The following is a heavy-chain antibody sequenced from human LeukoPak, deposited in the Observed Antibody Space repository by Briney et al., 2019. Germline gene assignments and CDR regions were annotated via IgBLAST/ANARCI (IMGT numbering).Heavy chain of an antibody. CDR3: ARDVEGYGSGSYYYYGMDV. D-gene: IGHD3-10*01. J-gene: IGHJ6*02. CDR1: GFTFSSYA. Sequence: PGGSLRLSCAASGFTFSSYAMHWVRQAPGKGLEWVAVISYDGSNKYYADSVKGRFTISRDNSKNTLYLQMNSLRAEDTAVYYCARDVEGYGSGSYYYYGMDVWGQGTTVTVSS. CDR2: ISYDGSNK. V-gene: IGHV3-30-3*01.